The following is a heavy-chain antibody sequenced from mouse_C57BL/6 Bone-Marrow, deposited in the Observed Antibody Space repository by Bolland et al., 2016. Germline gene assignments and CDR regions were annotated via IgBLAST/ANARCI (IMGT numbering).Heavy chain of an antibody. J-gene: IGHJ3*01. CDR2: SGNT. Sequence: SGNTYYNEKFKGQATLTADKSSSTAYMELRSLTSEDSAVYFCARDEGMDYWGQGTLV. V-gene: IGHV1-81*01. CDR3: ARDEGMDY. D-gene: IGHD2-10*02.